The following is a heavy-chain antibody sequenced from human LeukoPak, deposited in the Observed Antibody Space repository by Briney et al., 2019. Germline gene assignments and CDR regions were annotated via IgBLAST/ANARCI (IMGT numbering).Heavy chain of an antibody. V-gene: IGHV1-2*02. Sequence: ASVKVSCKASGYTFTGYYMHWVRQAPGQGLEWMGWMNPNSGGTNYAQKFQGKVTMTRDTSISTAYMELSRLRSDDTAVYYCARDQGVLRFLEWLPGTGDYYYMDVWGKGTTVTVSS. D-gene: IGHD3-3*01. J-gene: IGHJ6*03. CDR3: ARDQGVLRFLEWLPGTGDYYYMDV. CDR1: GYTFTGYY. CDR2: MNPNSGGT.